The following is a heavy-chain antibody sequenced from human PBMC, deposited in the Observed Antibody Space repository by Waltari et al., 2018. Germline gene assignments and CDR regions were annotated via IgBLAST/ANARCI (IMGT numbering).Heavy chain of an antibody. J-gene: IGHJ4*02. D-gene: IGHD2-15*01. V-gene: IGHV3-7*01. CDR2: IKGEDSEI. CDR3: ARQIGGSGAY. Sequence: EVQLVESGGALVQPGGSLRLSCAASGFTFSTYWMHWVRQAPGKGLEWAANIKGEDSEIYYADSVRGRFTISRDNAKNSLYLQMNSLRVEDTGIYYCARQIGGSGAYWGQGTLVTVSS. CDR1: GFTFSTYW.